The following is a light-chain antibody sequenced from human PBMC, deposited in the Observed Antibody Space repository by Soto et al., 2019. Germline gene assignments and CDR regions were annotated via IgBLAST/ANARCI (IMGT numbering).Light chain of an antibody. CDR3: QQYGRSPWT. V-gene: IGKV3-20*01. Sequence: EIVFTQGPGILSLPPGERATLSCRASQSVSNNYLAWYQQKPGQAPRLLIYGASNRATGIPDRFSGSGSGTDFTLTISRLEPEDFAVYYCQQYGRSPWTFGQGTKVDI. CDR1: QSVSNNY. J-gene: IGKJ1*01. CDR2: GAS.